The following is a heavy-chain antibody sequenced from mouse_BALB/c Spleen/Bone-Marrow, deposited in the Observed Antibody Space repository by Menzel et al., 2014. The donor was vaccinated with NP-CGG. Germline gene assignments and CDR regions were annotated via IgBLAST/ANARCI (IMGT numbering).Heavy chain of an antibody. J-gene: IGHJ2*01. V-gene: IGHV1-54*01. CDR3: VRGELLAY. Sequence: VHLVESGAELVRPGTSVKVSCKASGHAFTNYLLEWVKQRPGQGLEWIGVINPGSGGTKYNEKFKRKATLTVDTSSSTAYMQLSSLTSEDSAVYYCVRGELLAYWGQGTTLTVSS. CDR1: GHAFTNYL. CDR2: INPGSGGT.